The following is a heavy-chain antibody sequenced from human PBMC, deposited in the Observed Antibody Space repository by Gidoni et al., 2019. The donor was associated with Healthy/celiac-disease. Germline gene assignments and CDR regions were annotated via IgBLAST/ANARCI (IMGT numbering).Heavy chain of an antibody. CDR3: AKDVTYCSSTSCYYYYGMDV. J-gene: IGHJ6*02. V-gene: IGHV3-30*18. CDR2: ISYDGSNK. CDR1: SSYG. D-gene: IGHD2-2*01. Sequence: SSYGMHWVRQAPGKGLEWVAVISYDGSNKYYADSVKDRFTISRDNSKNILYLQINSLRAEDTAVYYCAKDVTYCSSTSCYYYYGMDVWGQGTKVTVSS.